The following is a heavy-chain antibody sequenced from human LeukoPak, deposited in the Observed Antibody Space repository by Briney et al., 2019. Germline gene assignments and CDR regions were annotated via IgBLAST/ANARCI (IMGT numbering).Heavy chain of an antibody. V-gene: IGHV3-13*04. CDR1: GFTFSSYD. J-gene: IGHJ3*02. CDR3: ARGADYSSSWYRESDAFDI. Sequence: GGSLRLSCAASGFTFSSYDMHWVRQAIGKGLEWVSAIGTAGDTYYPGSVKGRFTISRENAKNSFYLQMNNLRAGDTAVYYCARGADYSSSWYRESDAFDIWGQGTLVTVSS. CDR2: IGTAGDT. D-gene: IGHD6-13*01.